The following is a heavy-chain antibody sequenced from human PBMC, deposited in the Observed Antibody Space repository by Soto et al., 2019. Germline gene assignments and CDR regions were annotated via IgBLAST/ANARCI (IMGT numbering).Heavy chain of an antibody. CDR1: GYTFNTYS. J-gene: IGHJ4*02. Sequence: QVQLVQSGAEVKKPGASVKVSCKASGYTFNTYSISWVRQAPGQGLEWMEWNSGYNGDTHYAQKFQGRVTMTTDTSTSTAYMELRSLRSDDTAMYYCARENVLSYVDTAMVDYFDYWGQGTLVTVSS. D-gene: IGHD5-18*01. CDR2: NSGYNGDT. V-gene: IGHV1-18*01. CDR3: ARENVLSYVDTAMVDYFDY.